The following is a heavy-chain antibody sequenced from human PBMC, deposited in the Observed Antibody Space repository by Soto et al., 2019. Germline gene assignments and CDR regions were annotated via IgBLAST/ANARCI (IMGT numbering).Heavy chain of an antibody. CDR1: EGTFSSYA. CDR2: IIPIFGTA. V-gene: IGHV1-69*13. CDR3: ARDSGSSGRVAGTAKPQQVIYYYYGMDV. D-gene: IGHD6-19*01. J-gene: IGHJ6*02. Sequence: SVKGSCKASEGTFSSYAISSVRQAPGQGLEWMGGIIPIFGTANYAQKFQGRVTITADESTSTAYMELSSLRSEDTAVYYCARDSGSSGRVAGTAKPQQVIYYYYGMDVWGQGTTVTVSS.